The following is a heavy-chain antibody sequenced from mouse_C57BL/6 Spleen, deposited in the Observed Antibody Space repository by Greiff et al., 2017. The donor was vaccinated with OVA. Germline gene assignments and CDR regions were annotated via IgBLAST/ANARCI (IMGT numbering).Heavy chain of an antibody. D-gene: IGHD2-1*01. CDR2: IDPSDSYT. Sequence: QVQLQQPGAELVMPGASVKLSCKASGYTFTSYWMHWVKQRPGQGLEWIGEIDPSDSYTNYNQKFKGKFTLTVDKSSSTAYMQLSSLTSEDSAVYYCARGLYGNLFDYWGQGTTLTVSS. V-gene: IGHV1-69*01. CDR3: ARGLYGNLFDY. J-gene: IGHJ2*01. CDR1: GYTFTSYW.